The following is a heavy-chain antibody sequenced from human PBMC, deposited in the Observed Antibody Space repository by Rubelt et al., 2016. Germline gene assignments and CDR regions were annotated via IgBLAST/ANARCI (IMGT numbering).Heavy chain of an antibody. D-gene: IGHD1-26*01. CDR1: GGSFSGYY. Sequence: QVQLQQWGAGLLKPSETLSLTCAVYGGSFSGYYWSWIRQPPGKGLEWIGEINHSGSTNYNPSLKSRGTISVDTSKNQFSLKLSSVTAADTAVYYCARGMEVGIYYYYGMDVWGQGTTVTVSS. CDR3: ARGMEVGIYYYYGMDV. V-gene: IGHV4-34*01. CDR2: INHSGST. J-gene: IGHJ6*02.